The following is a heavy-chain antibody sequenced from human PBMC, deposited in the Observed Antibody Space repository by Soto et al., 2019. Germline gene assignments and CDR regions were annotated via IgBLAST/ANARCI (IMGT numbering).Heavy chain of an antibody. Sequence: GASVKVSCKASGYTFTSYYMHGVRQAPGQGLEWMGIINPSGGSTSYAQKFQGRVTMTRDTSTSTVYMELSSLRSEDTAVYYCARDQTGGYYYDSSGMDVWGQGTTVTVSS. CDR1: GYTFTSYY. J-gene: IGHJ6*02. V-gene: IGHV1-46*01. D-gene: IGHD3-22*01. CDR3: ARDQTGGYYYDSSGMDV. CDR2: INPSGGST.